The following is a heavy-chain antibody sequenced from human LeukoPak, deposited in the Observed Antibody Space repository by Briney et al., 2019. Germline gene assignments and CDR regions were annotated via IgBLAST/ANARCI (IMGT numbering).Heavy chain of an antibody. CDR3: ARHVSAYSSGLPYYMDV. CDR2: IYYSGST. Sequence: SETLSLTCAVYGGSFSGYYWSWIRQPPGKGLEWIGSIYYSGSTYYNPSLKSRVTISVDTSKNQFSLKLSSVTAADAAVYYCARHVSAYSSGLPYYMDVWGKGTTVTVSS. J-gene: IGHJ6*03. D-gene: IGHD6-19*01. CDR1: GGSFSGYY. V-gene: IGHV4-34*01.